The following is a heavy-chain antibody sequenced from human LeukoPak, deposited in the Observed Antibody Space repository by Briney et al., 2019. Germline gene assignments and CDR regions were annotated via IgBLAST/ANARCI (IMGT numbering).Heavy chain of an antibody. D-gene: IGHD2-15*01. CDR2: ISAYNGNT. J-gene: IGHJ6*04. V-gene: IGHV1-18*04. CDR3: ARDGDCSGGSCFWSAGFYYYYYGMDV. Sequence: ASVKVSCKASGYTFTSYGISWVRQAPGQGREWMGWISAYNGNTNYAQKLQGRVTMTTDTSTSTAYMELRSLRSDDTAVYYCARDGDCSGGSCFWSAGFYYYYYGMDVWGKGTTVTVSS. CDR1: GYTFTSYG.